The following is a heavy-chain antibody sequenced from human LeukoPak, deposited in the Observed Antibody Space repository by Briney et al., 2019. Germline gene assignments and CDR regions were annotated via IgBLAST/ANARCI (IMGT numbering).Heavy chain of an antibody. V-gene: IGHV4-4*07. CDR3: ARDLDCGSTGCYPPY. D-gene: IGHD2-2*01. Sequence: SETLSLTCTVSGGSISSYYWSWIRQPAGKGLEWIGRIYTSGSTNYNPSLKSRVTISVDKSKNQFSLKLSSVTAADTAVYYCARDLDCGSTGCYPPYWGQGTLVTVSS. CDR1: GGSISSYY. J-gene: IGHJ4*02. CDR2: IYTSGST.